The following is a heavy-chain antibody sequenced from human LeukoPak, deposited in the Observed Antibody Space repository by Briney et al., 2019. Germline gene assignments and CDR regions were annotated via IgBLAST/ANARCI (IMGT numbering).Heavy chain of an antibody. CDR2: IYSTGST. Sequence: SETLSLTCTVSGGSISSYYWSWIRQPAGKGLEWIGRIYSTGSTNYNPSLKSRVTMSVDTSKNQFSLKLRSVSAADSAVYYCARDYYYGSGSSLNYFDYWGQGTLVTVSS. CDR1: GGSISSYY. V-gene: IGHV4-4*07. CDR3: ARDYYYGSGSSLNYFDY. J-gene: IGHJ4*02. D-gene: IGHD3-10*01.